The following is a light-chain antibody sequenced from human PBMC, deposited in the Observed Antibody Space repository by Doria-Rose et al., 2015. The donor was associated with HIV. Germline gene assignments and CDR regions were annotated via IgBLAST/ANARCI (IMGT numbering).Light chain of an antibody. J-gene: IGKJ1*01. CDR2: AAS. Sequence: IQPPSSLSASIGDRFTITCRASQTVSTYLNWFQQEPGKAPKLLIYAASRLQSGVPSRFSGSGSGTDFTLTISGLQPGDFATYYCQQTYSSPPWTFGQGTKVEMK. CDR1: QTVSTY. V-gene: IGKV1-39*01. CDR3: QQTYSSPPWT.